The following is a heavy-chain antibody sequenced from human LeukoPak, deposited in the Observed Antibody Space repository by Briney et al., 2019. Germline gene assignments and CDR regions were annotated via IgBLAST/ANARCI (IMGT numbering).Heavy chain of an antibody. Sequence: PSETLSLTCTVSGGSISNSYYWGWIRQPPGKGLEWIGSIYYSGDTYYNPSLKSRVTVSMDTSKNQVSLRLSSVTAADTAVYYCVSFYEAYWGRGTLVTVSS. CDR3: VSFYEAY. V-gene: IGHV4-39*01. CDR2: IYYSGDT. CDR1: GGSISNSYY. J-gene: IGHJ4*02. D-gene: IGHD2/OR15-2a*01.